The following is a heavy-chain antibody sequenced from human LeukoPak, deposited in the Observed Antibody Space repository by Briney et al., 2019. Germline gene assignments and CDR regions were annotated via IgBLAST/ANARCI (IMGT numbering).Heavy chain of an antibody. V-gene: IGHV3-21*01. CDR3: ARDRESYCTGGSYYSTGDY. J-gene: IGHJ4*02. CDR1: GFTFSSYS. CDR2: ISSSSSCI. Sequence: PGGSLRLSCAASGFTFSSYSMNWVRQAPGKGLEWVSSISSSSSCIYYADSMKGRFTMSRDNAKNSLYLQMNSLRAEDTAVYYCARDRESYCTGGSYYSTGDYWGQGTLVTVSS. D-gene: IGHD2-15*01.